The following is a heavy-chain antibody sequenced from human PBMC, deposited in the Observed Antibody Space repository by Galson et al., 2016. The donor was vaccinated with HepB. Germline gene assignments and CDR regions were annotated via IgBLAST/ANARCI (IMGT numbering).Heavy chain of an antibody. CDR2: IQSKTDGGST. V-gene: IGHV3-15*01. Sequence: SLRLSCAASGFTFSNAWMSWVRQAPGKGLEWVGRIQSKTDGGSTDYAAPVKGRFSISRDDSKNTLYLQMNSLKTEDTAMYYCATGWPVWYCGSGSSYWGQGTQVTVSS. D-gene: IGHD3-10*01. CDR3: ATGWPVWYCGSGSSY. CDR1: GFTFSNAW. J-gene: IGHJ4*02.